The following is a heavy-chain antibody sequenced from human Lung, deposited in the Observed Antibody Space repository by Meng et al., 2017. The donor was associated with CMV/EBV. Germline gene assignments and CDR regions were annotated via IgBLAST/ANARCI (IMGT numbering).Heavy chain of an antibody. V-gene: IGHV4-39*07. J-gene: IGHJ4*02. Sequence: GSLRLXCTVSGGSISSSSNYWGWIRQPPGKGLEWIGSIYYSGSTYYNPSLKSRVTISVDTSKNQFSLKLSYVTAADTAVYYCARVRQGSFIVGANAFDYWGQGXIVTVSS. D-gene: IGHD1-26*01. CDR1: GGSISSSSNY. CDR2: IYYSGST. CDR3: ARVRQGSFIVGANAFDY.